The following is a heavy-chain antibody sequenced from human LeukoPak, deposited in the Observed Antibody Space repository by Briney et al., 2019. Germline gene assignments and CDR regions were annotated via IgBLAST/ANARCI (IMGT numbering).Heavy chain of an antibody. V-gene: IGHV3-21*01. Sequence: GGSLRLSCAASGFTFSSYSMNWVRQAPGKGLEWVSSISSSSSYIYYADSVKGRFTISRDNAKNSLYLQMNSLRAEETAVYYCARDYGDYGCDYWGQGTLVTVSS. J-gene: IGHJ4*02. CDR1: GFTFSSYS. D-gene: IGHD4-17*01. CDR3: ARDYGDYGCDY. CDR2: ISSSSSYI.